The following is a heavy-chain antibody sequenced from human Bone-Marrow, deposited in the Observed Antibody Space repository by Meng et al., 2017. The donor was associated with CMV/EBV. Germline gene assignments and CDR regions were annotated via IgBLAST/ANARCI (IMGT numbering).Heavy chain of an antibody. D-gene: IGHD6-6*01. CDR1: GFPFSSYS. V-gene: IGHV3-21*01. J-gene: IGHJ6*02. CDR3: ARSGIAARRQYYCGMDV. Sequence: GESLKISCAASGFPFSSYSMNWVRQAPGKGLEWVSSISSSSSYIYYADSVKGRFTISRDNAKNSLYLQMNSLRAEDTAVYYCARSGIAARRQYYCGMDVWGQGATVTVS. CDR2: ISSSSSYI.